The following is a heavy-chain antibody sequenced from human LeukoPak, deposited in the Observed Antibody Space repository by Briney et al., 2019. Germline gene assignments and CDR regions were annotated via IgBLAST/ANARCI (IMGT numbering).Heavy chain of an antibody. Sequence: SETLSLTCTVSSGSISSSSYNWGWIRQPPGKGLEWIGSIYYSGSTYYNPSLKSRVTISVDTSKNQFSLKLSSVTAADTAVYYCARGGPYYGGSLSGDYYSYYYVDVWGKGTTVTVSS. J-gene: IGHJ6*03. V-gene: IGHV4-39*07. CDR3: ARGGPYYGGSLSGDYYSYYYVDV. CDR1: SGSISSSSYN. CDR2: IYYSGST. D-gene: IGHD4-23*01.